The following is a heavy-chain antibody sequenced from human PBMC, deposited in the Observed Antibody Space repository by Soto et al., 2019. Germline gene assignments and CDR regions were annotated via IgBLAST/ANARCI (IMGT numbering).Heavy chain of an antibody. CDR3: GTMGGSGGSRHIDY. D-gene: IGHD2-15*01. CDR2: IYYSGST. Sequence: QLQLQESGPGLVKPSETLSLTCTVSGGSLSSSSYYWGWIRQPPGKGLEWIGSIYYSGSTYYNPSLRSRVSISVATSKNQFSLKLSSVTAADTSMYYCGTMGGSGGSRHIDYWGQGTLVTVSS. J-gene: IGHJ4*02. V-gene: IGHV4-39*01. CDR1: GGSLSSSSYY.